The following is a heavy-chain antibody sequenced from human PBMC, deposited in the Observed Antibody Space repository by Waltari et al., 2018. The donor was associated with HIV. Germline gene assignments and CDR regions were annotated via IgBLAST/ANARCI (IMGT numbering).Heavy chain of an antibody. D-gene: IGHD2-15*01. J-gene: IGHJ4*02. CDR2: MNPKSGNT. CDR3: ARDWPRYCGGGSCLPY. CDR1: GYDFTTYD. V-gene: IGHV1-8*01. Sequence: QVQLVQSGAEVKRPGASVKVSCKTSGYDFTTYDINWVRQATGEGLEWMGWMNPKSGNTGYAPTFQGRVTMTSNSSKATAYMELTSLTSNDTAMYFCARDWPRYCGGGSCLPYWGQGTLVTVSS.